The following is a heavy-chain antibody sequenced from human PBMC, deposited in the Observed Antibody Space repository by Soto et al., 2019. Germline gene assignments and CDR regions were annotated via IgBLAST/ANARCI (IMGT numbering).Heavy chain of an antibody. J-gene: IGHJ4*02. D-gene: IGHD3-22*01. CDR1: GFTFSDYY. V-gene: IGHV3-11*06. Sequence: QFQLVESGGGLVKPGGSLRLSCAASGFTFSDYYMTWIRQTPGRGLEWVSYISSSGGHTNYADSVQGRFTISRDNAKNSLYLQMNSLRVEDTAVYYCARSGDTSGYFWGIDYWGQGTLVTVSS. CDR2: ISSSGGHT. CDR3: ARSGDTSGYFWGIDY.